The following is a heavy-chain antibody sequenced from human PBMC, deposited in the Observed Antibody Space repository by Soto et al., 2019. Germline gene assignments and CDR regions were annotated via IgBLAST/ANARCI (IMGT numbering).Heavy chain of an antibody. CDR3: ARDMSKYGDFDIDY. CDR2: ISSSSSYI. CDR1: GFTFSSYS. V-gene: IGHV3-21*01. J-gene: IGHJ4*02. Sequence: PGGSLRLSCAASGFTFSSYSMNWVRQAPGKGLEWVSSISSSSSYIYYADSVKGRFTISRDNAKNSLYLQMNSLRAEDTAVYYCARDMSKYGDFDIDYWGQGTLVTVSS. D-gene: IGHD4-17*01.